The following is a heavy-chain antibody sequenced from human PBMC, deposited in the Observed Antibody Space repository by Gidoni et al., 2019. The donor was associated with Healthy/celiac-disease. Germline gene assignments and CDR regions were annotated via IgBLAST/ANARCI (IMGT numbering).Heavy chain of an antibody. Sequence: QVQLVQSGAEVKKPGSSVKVSCKASGGTFSSYAISWVRQAPGQGLEWMGGIIPIFGTANYAQKFQGRVTITADKSTSTAYMELSSLRSEDTAVYYCARVLAPRGTAYYYYGMDVWGQGTTVTVSS. CDR2: IIPIFGTA. CDR1: GGTFSSYA. D-gene: IGHD2-15*01. V-gene: IGHV1-69*06. J-gene: IGHJ6*02. CDR3: ARVLAPRGTAYYYYGMDV.